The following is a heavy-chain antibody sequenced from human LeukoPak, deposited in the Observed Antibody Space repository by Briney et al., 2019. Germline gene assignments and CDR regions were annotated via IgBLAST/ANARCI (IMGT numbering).Heavy chain of an antibody. Sequence: QTGGSLRLSCAASGFTFRSYAMSWVRQAPGKGLDWVSTISNSGGTTYYADSMKGRFTISRDDSENTLYLQMNSLRAEDTAVYYCAKATGYLLWGQGTLVTVSS. J-gene: IGHJ4*02. D-gene: IGHD1-14*01. CDR1: GFTFRSYA. CDR2: ISNSGGTT. CDR3: AKATGYLL. V-gene: IGHV3-23*01.